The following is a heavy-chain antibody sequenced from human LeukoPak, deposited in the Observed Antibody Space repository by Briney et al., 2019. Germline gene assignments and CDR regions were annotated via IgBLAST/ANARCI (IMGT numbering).Heavy chain of an antibody. CDR2: IHPRSGET. CDR3: ARDGEYGTGSSSRGCFDY. J-gene: IGHJ4*02. CDR1: GYSFTVFY. D-gene: IGHD3-10*01. V-gene: IGHV1-2*02. Sequence: ASVKASCKASGYSFTVFYIHWMRQAPGQGLEWMGWIHPRSGETNYAYKFRGRVTMTRDTSISTTYMDLGSLGSDDTAVYYCARDGEYGTGSSSRGCFDYWGQGTLVTVSS.